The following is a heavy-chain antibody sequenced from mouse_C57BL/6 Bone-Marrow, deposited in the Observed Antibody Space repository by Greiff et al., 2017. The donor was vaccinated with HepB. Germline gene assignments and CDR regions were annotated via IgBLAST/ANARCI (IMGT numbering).Heavy chain of an antibody. CDR1: GFTFSSYA. Sequence: EVKVVESGGGLVKPGGSLKLSCAASGFTFSSYAMSWVRQTPEKRLEWVATISDGGSYTYYPDNVKGRFTISRDNAKNNLYLQMSHLKSEDTAMYYCAREGSPDCRGAMDYWGQGTSVTVSS. V-gene: IGHV5-4*01. CDR2: ISDGGSYT. J-gene: IGHJ4*01. CDR3: AREGSPDCRGAMDY.